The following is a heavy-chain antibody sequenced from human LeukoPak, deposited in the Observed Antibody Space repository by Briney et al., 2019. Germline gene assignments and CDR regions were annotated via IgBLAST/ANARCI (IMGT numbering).Heavy chain of an antibody. J-gene: IGHJ4*02. V-gene: IGHV3-66*01. CDR3: ATAYYYDSFDY. CDR1: GFTFSTYD. CDR2: IYSGGSI. Sequence: GGSLRLSCAASGFTFSTYDMYWVRQAPGKGLEWVSVIYSGGSIYYADSVKGRFTISRDNSKNTLYLQMNSLRAEDTAVYYCATAYYYDSFDYWGQGTLVTVSS. D-gene: IGHD3-22*01.